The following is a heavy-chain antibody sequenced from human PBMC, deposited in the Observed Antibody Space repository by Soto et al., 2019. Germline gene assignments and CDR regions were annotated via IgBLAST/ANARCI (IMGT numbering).Heavy chain of an antibody. CDR1: THIFSNSF. CDR3: TRDQLGVGAAGTDAFDI. Sequence: QVQLVQSGAEVKKPGASVKVSCKTSTHIFSNSFIHWVRQVPGQGLEWMGILNPTNSRTSYTENFQGRVTMTRDTSTSTVFMELNNLTSDDTAVYYCTRDQLGVGAAGTDAFDIWGQGTMVTVSS. CDR2: LNPTNSRT. D-gene: IGHD1-26*01. V-gene: IGHV1-46*01. J-gene: IGHJ3*02.